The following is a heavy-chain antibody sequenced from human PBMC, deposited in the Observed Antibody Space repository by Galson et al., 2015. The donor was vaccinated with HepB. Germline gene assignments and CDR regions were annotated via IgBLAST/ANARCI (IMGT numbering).Heavy chain of an antibody. CDR2: INHSGST. D-gene: IGHD6-13*01. Sequence: ETLSLTCAVYGGSFSGYYWSWIRQPPGKGLEWIGEINHSGSTNYNPSLKSRVTISVDTSKNQFSLKLSSVTAADTAVYYCARPGYSSSWYQGSLFDYWGQGTLVTVSS. CDR3: ARPGYSSSWYQGSLFDY. J-gene: IGHJ4*02. V-gene: IGHV4-34*01. CDR1: GGSFSGYY.